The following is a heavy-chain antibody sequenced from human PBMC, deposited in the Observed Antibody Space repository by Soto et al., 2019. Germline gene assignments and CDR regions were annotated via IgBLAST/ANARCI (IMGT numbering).Heavy chain of an antibody. D-gene: IGHD2-15*01. V-gene: IGHV1-2*02. CDR1: GYTFTGYY. CDR3: ARDSRGNHPAYYFDY. CDR2: INPNSGGT. Sequence: ASVKVSCKASGYTFTGYYMHWLRQAPGQGLEWMGWINPNSGGTNYAQKFQGRVTMTRDTSISTAYMELSRLRSDDTAVYYCARDSRGNHPAYYFDYWGQGTLVTVSS. J-gene: IGHJ4*02.